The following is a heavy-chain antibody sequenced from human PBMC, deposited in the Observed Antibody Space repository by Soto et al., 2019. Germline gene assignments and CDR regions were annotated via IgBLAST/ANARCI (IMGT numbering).Heavy chain of an antibody. CDR2: ISASGYSA. V-gene: IGHV3-23*01. CDR1: GLAFSNYA. CDR3: AKGNQLGQPFDH. J-gene: IGHJ5*02. Sequence: GGSLRLSCAASGLAFSNYAISWVRQAPGKGLEWVSTISASGYSAYYGGAVKGRFTTSRDNSKSTLYLQMNRLRADDTPVYYFAKGNQLGQPFDHWGQGNQVTAAS. D-gene: IGHD2-2*01.